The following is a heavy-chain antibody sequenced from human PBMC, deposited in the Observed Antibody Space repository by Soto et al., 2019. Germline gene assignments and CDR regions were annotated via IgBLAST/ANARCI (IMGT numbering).Heavy chain of an antibody. Sequence: GGSLRLSCAASGFTFSSYWMHWVRQTPGKGLEWLSRTSSDGTTPNYAASVKGRFTVSRDNAKNTLYLQMNSLRAEARVVYLCGRVDRDVTSFDIRRQATMVTVS. V-gene: IGHV3-74*01. CDR2: TSSDGTTP. CDR1: GFTFSSYW. J-gene: IGHJ3*02. CDR3: GRVDRDVTSFDI. D-gene: IGHD3-10*01.